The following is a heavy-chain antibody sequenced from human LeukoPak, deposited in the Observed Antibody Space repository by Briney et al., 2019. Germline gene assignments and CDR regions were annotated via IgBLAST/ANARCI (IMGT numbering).Heavy chain of an antibody. CDR1: DFMFQNYA. V-gene: IGHV3-43*02. J-gene: IGHJ4*02. Sequence: GGSLRLSCAAPDFMFQNYAITWVRQAPGKGLEWVSLISGDGGSTFYADSVKGRFTISRDNSKNSLYLQMNSLRSDDTALYYCARESESSGWYDYWGKGTLVTVSS. D-gene: IGHD6-19*01. CDR2: ISGDGGST. CDR3: ARESESSGWYDY.